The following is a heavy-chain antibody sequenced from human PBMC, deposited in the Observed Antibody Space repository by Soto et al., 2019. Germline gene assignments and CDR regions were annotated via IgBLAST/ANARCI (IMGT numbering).Heavy chain of an antibody. D-gene: IGHD3-10*01. CDR1: GFTFSSYG. J-gene: IGHJ6*02. V-gene: IGHV3-30*03. Sequence: GGSLRLSCAASGFTFSSYGMHWVRQAPGKGLEWVAVISYDGSNKYYADSVKGRFTISRDNAENSLYLQMSSLRADDTAVYYCARDRGAASDIRYYYYGIDVWGQGTAVTVSS. CDR3: ARDRGAASDIRYYYYGIDV. CDR2: ISYDGSNK.